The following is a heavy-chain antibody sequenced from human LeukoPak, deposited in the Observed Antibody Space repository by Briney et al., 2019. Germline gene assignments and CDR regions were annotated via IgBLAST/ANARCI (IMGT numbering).Heavy chain of an antibody. Sequence: ASVKVSCKASGYTFTSYGISWVRQAPGQGLEWMGWISAYNGNTNYAQKLQGRVTMTTDTSTSTAYMELRSLRSDDTAVYYCARAPGSRRRSDNSSFFDPWGQGTLVTVSS. J-gene: IGHJ5*02. D-gene: IGHD2/OR15-2a*01. V-gene: IGHV1-18*01. CDR2: ISAYNGNT. CDR3: ARAPGSRRRSDNSSFFDP. CDR1: GYTFTSYG.